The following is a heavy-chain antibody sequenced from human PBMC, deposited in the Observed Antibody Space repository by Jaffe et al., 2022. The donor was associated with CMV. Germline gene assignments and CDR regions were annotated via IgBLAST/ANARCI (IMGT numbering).Heavy chain of an antibody. CDR3: ARDLSDYYDSIEFQH. V-gene: IGHV3-21*01. CDR1: GFTFSSYS. J-gene: IGHJ1*01. Sequence: EVQLVESGGGLVKPGGSLRLSCAASGFTFSSYSMNWVRQAPGKGLEWVSSISSSSSYIYYADSVKGRFTISRDNAKNSLYLQMNSLRAEDTAVYYCARDLSDYYDSIEFQHWGQGTLVTVSS. D-gene: IGHD3-22*01. CDR2: ISSSSSYI.